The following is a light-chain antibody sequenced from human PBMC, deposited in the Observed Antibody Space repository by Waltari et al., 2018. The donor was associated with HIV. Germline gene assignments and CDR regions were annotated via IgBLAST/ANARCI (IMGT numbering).Light chain of an antibody. CDR3: QQYYCRPLT. V-gene: IGKV4-1*01. Sequence: DILMTKSPDFLAVSLGERATISCKARQTLFYTSNNKNYVACYQQKPGQPPKLLFYWASTRTSVVPDRFSGSCSGTNFPLTIDQLQAEDVATYYCQQYYCRPLTFGGGTKVGL. CDR1: QTLFYTSNNKNY. CDR2: WAS. J-gene: IGKJ4*01.